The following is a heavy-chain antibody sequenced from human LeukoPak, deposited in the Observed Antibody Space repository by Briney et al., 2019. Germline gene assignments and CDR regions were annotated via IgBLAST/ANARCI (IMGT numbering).Heavy chain of an antibody. J-gene: IGHJ4*02. CDR1: VGTFSSYA. Sequence: GASVNVSFKASVGTFSSYAISWVRQAPGQGLEWMGGILPIFTTANHAQKFQGRVTITADESTSTAYMELSSLRSEDTAVYYCARVGGSGSYTSHYFDYWGQGTLVTVSS. CDR3: ARVGGSGSYTSHYFDY. V-gene: IGHV1-69*13. CDR2: ILPIFTTA. D-gene: IGHD3-10*01.